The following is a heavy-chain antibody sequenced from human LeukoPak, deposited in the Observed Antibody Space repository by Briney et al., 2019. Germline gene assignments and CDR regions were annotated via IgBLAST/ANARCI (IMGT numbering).Heavy chain of an antibody. V-gene: IGHV4-4*09. D-gene: IGHD3-3*01. CDR2: IYTSGST. CDR3: AGSFGGDWFDP. Sequence: SETLSLTCTVSGGSISSYYWSWIRQPPGKGLEWIGYIYTSGSTNYNPSLKSRGTISVDTSKNQSCRKLSSVTAADTAVYYCAGSFGGDWFDPWGQGTLVTVSS. CDR1: GGSISSYY. J-gene: IGHJ5*02.